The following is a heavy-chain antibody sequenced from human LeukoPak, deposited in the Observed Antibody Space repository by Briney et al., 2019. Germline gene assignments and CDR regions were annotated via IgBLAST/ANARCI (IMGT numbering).Heavy chain of an antibody. CDR2: ISWDGYYT. D-gene: IGHD3-10*01. CDR3: ARYYYGSGSDY. J-gene: IGHJ4*02. Sequence: GGSLRLSCAASGFTFDDYAMYWVRQAPGKGLEWVSLISWDGYYTYYADFVKGRFTISRDNSKNSLYLQMNSLRAEDTAVYYCARYYYGSGSDYWGQGTLVTVSS. V-gene: IGHV3-43D*03. CDR1: GFTFDDYA.